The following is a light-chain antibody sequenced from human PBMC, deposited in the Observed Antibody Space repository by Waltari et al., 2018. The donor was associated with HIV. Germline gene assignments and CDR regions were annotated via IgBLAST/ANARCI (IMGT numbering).Light chain of an antibody. Sequence: QSVLTQPPSVSAAPGQKVTISCSGSSSNIGNNYVSWYQQLPGTAPKLLIYDNNKRPSGSPDLFSGSKSGTSATLGITGLQTGDEADYYCGTWDSSLSAGVFGGGTKLTVL. CDR1: SSNIGNNY. CDR3: GTWDSSLSAGV. J-gene: IGLJ3*02. V-gene: IGLV1-51*01. CDR2: DNN.